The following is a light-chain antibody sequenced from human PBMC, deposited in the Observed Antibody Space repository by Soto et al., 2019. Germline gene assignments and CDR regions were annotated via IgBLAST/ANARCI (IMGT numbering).Light chain of an antibody. CDR3: QKYNSAPLT. J-gene: IGKJ5*01. Sequence: DIQMTQSPSSLSASVGDRVTITCRASQGIRNYLAWYQQRPGKVPTLLIYAASTLQSGVPSRFSGSGSGTHFTLTISSLQPEDDATYYCQKYNSAPLTFGQGTRLEIK. CDR2: AAS. V-gene: IGKV1-27*01. CDR1: QGIRNY.